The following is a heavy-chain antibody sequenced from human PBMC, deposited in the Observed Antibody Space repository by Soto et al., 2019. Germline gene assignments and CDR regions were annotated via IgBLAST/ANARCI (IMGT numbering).Heavy chain of an antibody. CDR3: VRGSNDWIGVDY. CDR1: GYTFTGYY. Sequence: ASVKVSCKASGYTFTGYYMHWVRQAPGQGLEWMGWINPNSGGTNYAQKFQGRFTISRDNAKNTLYLQMNSLRAEDTAVYYCVRGSNDWIGVDYWGQGTLVTVSS. J-gene: IGHJ4*02. V-gene: IGHV1-2*02. CDR2: INPNSGGT. D-gene: IGHD6-19*01.